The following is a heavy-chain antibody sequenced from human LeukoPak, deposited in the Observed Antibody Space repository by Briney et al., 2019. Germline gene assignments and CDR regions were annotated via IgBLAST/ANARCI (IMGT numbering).Heavy chain of an antibody. Sequence: SETLSLACTVSGGSISSYYWSWIRQPAGKGLEWIGRIYTSGSTNYNPSLKSRVTMSVDTSKNQFSLKLSSVTAADTAVYYCARARYYDSSGYPGPDYWGQGTLVTVSS. CDR3: ARARYYDSSGYPGPDY. CDR1: GGSISSYY. V-gene: IGHV4-4*07. CDR2: IYTSGST. D-gene: IGHD3-22*01. J-gene: IGHJ4*02.